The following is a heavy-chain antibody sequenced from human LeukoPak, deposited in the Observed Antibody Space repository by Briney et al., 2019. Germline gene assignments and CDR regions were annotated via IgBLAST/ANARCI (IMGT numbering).Heavy chain of an antibody. CDR3: ARAAGEMATIRY. J-gene: IGHJ4*02. Sequence: PGGSLRLSCAASRFTVSSNYMSWVRQAPGKGLEWVSSISSSSSYIYYADSVKGRFTISRDNAKNSLYLQMNSLRAEDTAVYYCARAAGEMATIRYWGQGTLVTVSS. CDR2: ISSSSSYI. V-gene: IGHV3-21*01. D-gene: IGHD5-24*01. CDR1: RFTVSSNY.